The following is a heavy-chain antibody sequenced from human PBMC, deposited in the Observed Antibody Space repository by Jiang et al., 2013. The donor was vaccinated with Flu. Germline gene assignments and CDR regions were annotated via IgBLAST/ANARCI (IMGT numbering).Heavy chain of an antibody. V-gene: IGHV1-69*01. Sequence: SGAEVKTPGSSVKVSCKASGGTFNNYAFSWVRQAPVQGLEWMGGIIPMFGSAKYAQKFQGRLTITADESSSTAYLELNRLRSDDTAVYYCANSPITNQWLVGINWFDPWGQGTQVIVSS. D-gene: IGHD6-19*01. CDR1: GGTFNNYA. J-gene: IGHJ5*02. CDR2: IIPMFGSA. CDR3: ANSPITNQWLVGINWFDP.